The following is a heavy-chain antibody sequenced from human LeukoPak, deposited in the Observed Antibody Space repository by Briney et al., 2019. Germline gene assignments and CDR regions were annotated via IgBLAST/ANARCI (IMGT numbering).Heavy chain of an antibody. V-gene: IGHV4-59*08. D-gene: IGHD4-17*01. J-gene: IGHJ6*02. CDR1: GGSITSYY. Sequence: PSETLSLICTVSGGSITSYYWNWIRQPPGKGLEWIGYIYYSGSTNYNPSLKSRVTTSVDTSKNQLSLKLTSVTAADTAVYYCARGGDYGAYYSYGMDVWGQGTTVTVSS. CDR2: IYYSGST. CDR3: ARGGDYGAYYSYGMDV.